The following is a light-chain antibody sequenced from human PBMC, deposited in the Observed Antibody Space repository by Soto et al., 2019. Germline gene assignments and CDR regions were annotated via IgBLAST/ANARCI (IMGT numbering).Light chain of an antibody. CDR2: YDS. J-gene: IGLJ2*01. Sequence: SYELTQPPSVSVAPGKTARITCGGNNIGSKSVHWYQQKPGQAPVLVIYYDSDRHSGIPERFAGSNSGNTATLTISRVEAGDEAEYYCPGWDSRGDHVVFGGGTKLTVL. CDR1: NIGSKS. CDR3: PGWDSRGDHVV. V-gene: IGLV3-21*04.